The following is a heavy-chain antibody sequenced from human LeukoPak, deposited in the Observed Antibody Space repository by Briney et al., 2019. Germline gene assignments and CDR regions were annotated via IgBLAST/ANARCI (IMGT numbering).Heavy chain of an antibody. CDR3: ASTNYFDSRGYYFDY. J-gene: IGHJ4*02. V-gene: IGHV3-7*03. Sequence: QTGGSLRLSCAASGFTFSSYWMSWVRQAPGKGLEWVANIKQDGSEKYYVDSVKGRFTISRDNSKATLYLQMNSLRADDTAVYYCASTNYFDSRGYYFDYWGQGTLVTVSA. D-gene: IGHD3-22*01. CDR2: IKQDGSEK. CDR1: GFTFSSYW.